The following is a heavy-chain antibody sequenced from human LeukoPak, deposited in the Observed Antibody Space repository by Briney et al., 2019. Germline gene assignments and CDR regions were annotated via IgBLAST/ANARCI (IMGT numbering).Heavy chain of an antibody. CDR2: ISWNSGSI. CDR1: GFTFDDYA. J-gene: IGHJ4*02. CDR3: ARLGARQILEY. Sequence: PGGSLRLSCAASGFTFDDYAMHWVRQAPGKGLEWVSSISWNSGSIGYADSVKGRFTISRDNAKNSLYLQMNSLRAEDTAVYYCARLGARQILEYWGQGTLVTVSS. V-gene: IGHV3-9*01. D-gene: IGHD4-17*01.